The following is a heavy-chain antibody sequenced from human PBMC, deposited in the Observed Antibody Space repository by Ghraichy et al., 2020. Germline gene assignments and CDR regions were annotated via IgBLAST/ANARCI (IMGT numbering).Heavy chain of an antibody. CDR3: RTSGHYYEDV. Sequence: GGSLRLSCAASGLIFSSYDMTWVRQAPGKGLEWIAGITGGGAGTYYAASVMGRFTISRDNSENKVVLEMSDLRAGDTAMYYCRTSGHYYEDVWGPGTLVTVSS. CDR1: GLIFSSYD. J-gene: IGHJ4*02. CDR2: ITGGGAGT. D-gene: IGHD3-22*01. V-gene: IGHV3-23*01.